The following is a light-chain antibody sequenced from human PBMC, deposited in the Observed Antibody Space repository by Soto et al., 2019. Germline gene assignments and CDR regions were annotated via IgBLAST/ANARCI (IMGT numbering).Light chain of an antibody. J-gene: IGKJ1*01. CDR3: HQYGTSPQT. Sequence: EIVLTQSPGTLSLSPGESATLSRRASQSVSNTHLAWYQQRPGQAPRLLIYDAPRRDTGIPDRFSGSGSGADFTLTISGLEPADFAVYFCHQYGTSPQTFGQGTKVDIK. CDR1: QSVSNTH. CDR2: DAP. V-gene: IGKV3-20*01.